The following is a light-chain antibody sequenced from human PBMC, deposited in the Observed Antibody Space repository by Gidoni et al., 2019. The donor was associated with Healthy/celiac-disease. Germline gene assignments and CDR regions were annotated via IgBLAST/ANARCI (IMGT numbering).Light chain of an antibody. J-gene: IGKJ1*01. CDR2: GAS. CDR1: QRVSSN. CDR3: QQYNNWPSWT. V-gene: IGKV3-15*01. Sequence: EIVMTQSPATLSVSPGERATLSCRASQRVSSNLAWYQQKPGQAPRLLISGASTRATGIPARFSGSGSGTEFTLTISSLQSEDFAVYYCQQYNNWPSWTFXXXTKVEIK.